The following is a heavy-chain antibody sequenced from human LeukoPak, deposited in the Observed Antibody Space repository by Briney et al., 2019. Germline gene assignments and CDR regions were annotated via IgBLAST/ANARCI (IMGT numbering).Heavy chain of an antibody. CDR2: IIPIFGIA. J-gene: IGHJ6*02. CDR3: ARDGEMAYIPDPYYYYGMDV. V-gene: IGHV1-69*04. CDR1: GGTFSSYA. Sequence: PGASVKVSCKASGGTFSSYAISWVRQAPGQGLEWMGRIIPIFGIANYAQKFQGRVTITADKSTSTAYMELSSLRSEDTAVYYCARDGEMAYIPDPYYYYGMDVWGQGTTVTVSS. D-gene: IGHD5-24*01.